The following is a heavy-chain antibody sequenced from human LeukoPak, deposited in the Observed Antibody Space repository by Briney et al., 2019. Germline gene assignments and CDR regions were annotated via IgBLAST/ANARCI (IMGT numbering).Heavy chain of an antibody. CDR2: IYYSGTT. V-gene: IGHV4-59*01. Sequence: SETLSLTCTVSGGSISSYYWSWIRQPPGKGLEWIGYIYYSGTTNYNPSLKSRVTILVDTSKNQVSLKLTSVTAADTAVYYCARGYRLVDYWGQGTLVTVSS. J-gene: IGHJ4*02. CDR1: GGSISSYY. D-gene: IGHD6-19*01. CDR3: ARGYRLVDY.